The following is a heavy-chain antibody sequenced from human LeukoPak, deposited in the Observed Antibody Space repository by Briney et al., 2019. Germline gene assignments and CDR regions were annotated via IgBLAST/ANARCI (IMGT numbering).Heavy chain of an antibody. CDR1: GFTVSSNY. D-gene: IGHD6-19*01. Sequence: GGSLRLSCAASGFTVSSNYMSWVRPAPGKGLEWVSVIYSGGSTYYADSVKGRFTISRDNSKNTLYLQMNSLRAEDTAVYYCARDRTGYSSGWYLYWGQGTLVTVSS. CDR3: ARDRTGYSSGWYLY. V-gene: IGHV3-53*01. J-gene: IGHJ4*02. CDR2: IYSGGST.